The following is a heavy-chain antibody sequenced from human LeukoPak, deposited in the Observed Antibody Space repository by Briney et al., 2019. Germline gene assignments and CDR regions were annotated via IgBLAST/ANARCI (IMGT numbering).Heavy chain of an antibody. J-gene: IGHJ6*02. CDR1: GGSISRNY. V-gene: IGHV4-59*13. D-gene: IGHD6-19*01. CDR2: IYYSETT. Sequence: SETLSLTCTVSGGSISRNYWNWIRQPPGKGLEWIGNIYYSETTNYNPSLKSRVSISVDTSKNLFSLKLSSVTAADTAVYYCARADGAVAAYYGIDVWGQGTTVTVSS. CDR3: ARADGAVAAYYGIDV.